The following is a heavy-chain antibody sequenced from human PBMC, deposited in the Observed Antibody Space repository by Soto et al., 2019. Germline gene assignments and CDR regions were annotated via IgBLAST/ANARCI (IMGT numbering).Heavy chain of an antibody. V-gene: IGHV4-59*08. CDR1: GASISSYH. D-gene: IGHD2-15*01. J-gene: IGHJ5*01. Sequence: SETLSLTCTVSGASISSYHWSWIRQPPGKGLEWIGYIYYRGSTNYNPSLKSRVTMSVDTSKNQVSLKLSSVTAADTAVYYCARHSSNQWFDSWGQGTLVTVSS. CDR3: ARHSSNQWFDS. CDR2: IYYRGST.